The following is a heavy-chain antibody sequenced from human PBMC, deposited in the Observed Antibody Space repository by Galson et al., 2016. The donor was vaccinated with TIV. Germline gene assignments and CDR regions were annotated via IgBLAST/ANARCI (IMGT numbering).Heavy chain of an antibody. D-gene: IGHD3-3*01. Sequence: SVKVSCKASGGTFSSFTISWVRQAPGQGLEWMGRIIPILGIANYAQKFQGRLSIIADKSTSTAYMEMSSLRSEDTAMYYCASDHEGDSWSGSYRVGYYNFMDVWGKGTTVTVSS. J-gene: IGHJ6*03. CDR1: GGTFSSFT. CDR2: IIPILGIA. CDR3: ASDHEGDSWSGSYRVGYYNFMDV. V-gene: IGHV1-69*02.